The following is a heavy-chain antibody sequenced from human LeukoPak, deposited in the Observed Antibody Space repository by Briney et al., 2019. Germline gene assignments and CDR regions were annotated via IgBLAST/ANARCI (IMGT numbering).Heavy chain of an antibody. D-gene: IGHD1-26*01. J-gene: IGHJ6*03. CDR2: VWYDGNKK. Sequence: GGSLRLSCAASGFTFRSYAMHWVRQAPGKGLEWVAVVWYDGNKKYYADSVKGRFTISRDNSENTLHLQMGSLRVEDMAVYYCAKGQGSYYPYYYMDDWGTGTTVTVSS. CDR1: GFTFRSYA. V-gene: IGHV3-33*06. CDR3: AKGQGSYYPYYYMDD.